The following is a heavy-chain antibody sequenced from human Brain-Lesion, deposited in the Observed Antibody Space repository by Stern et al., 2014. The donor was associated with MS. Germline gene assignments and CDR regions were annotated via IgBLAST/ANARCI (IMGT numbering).Heavy chain of an antibody. CDR1: GGSVSSTSYA. V-gene: IGHV4-39*01. D-gene: IGHD2-15*01. CDR3: AGEEDIRYCSGGSCTGNWFDP. CDR2: IYYRGNT. J-gene: IGHJ5*02. Sequence: QVQLQESGPGLVKPSETLSLTCTVAGGSVSSTSYAWAWIRQPPGKGLEWLGTIYYRGNTYYSPSLKSRLTISLGTCKNQFSLQLRSVTAADTAVYYCAGEEDIRYCSGGSCTGNWFDPWGQGTLVTVSS.